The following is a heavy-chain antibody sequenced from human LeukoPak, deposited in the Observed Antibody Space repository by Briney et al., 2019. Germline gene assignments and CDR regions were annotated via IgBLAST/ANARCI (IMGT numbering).Heavy chain of an antibody. CDR2: ISSSSSYI. V-gene: IGHV3-21*01. D-gene: IGHD1-26*01. CDR3: ARGPVVVGTLGGFDP. J-gene: IGHJ5*02. CDR1: GFTFSSNS. Sequence: AGGSLRLSCAASGFTFSSNSMNWVRQAPGKGLECVSSISSSSSYIYYADSVKGRFTISRDNAKNSLYLQMNSLRAEDTAVYYCARGPVVVGTLGGFDPWGQGTLVTVSS.